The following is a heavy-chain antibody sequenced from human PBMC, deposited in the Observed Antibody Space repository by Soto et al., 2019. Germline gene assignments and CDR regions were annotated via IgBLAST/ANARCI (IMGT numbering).Heavy chain of an antibody. CDR1: GGTFSNHA. D-gene: IGHD4-17*01. Sequence: QVQLAQSGAEVKKPGSSVKVSCKASGGTFSNHAITWVRQAPGQGLEWMGGILSIFGTTNYAQKFQGRVTITADASTSTAYIVLSSLRSEDTAVYYCATGARYSDYIRSYYFNCWGQRTLVTVSS. V-gene: IGHV1-69*01. J-gene: IGHJ4*02. CDR3: ATGARYSDYIRSYYFNC. CDR2: ILSIFGTT.